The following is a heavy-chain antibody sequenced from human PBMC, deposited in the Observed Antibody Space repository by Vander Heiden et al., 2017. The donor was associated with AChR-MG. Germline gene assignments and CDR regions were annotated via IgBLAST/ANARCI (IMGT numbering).Heavy chain of an antibody. D-gene: IGHD1-26*01. CDR3: TTSGSYDPLFHY. CDR2: IKSQSDGGTT. CDR1: GLTLSDGW. V-gene: IGHV3-15*01. J-gene: IGHJ4*02. Sequence: EVQLVQSGGGLVKPGGSLRLSCAASGLTLSDGWINWVRQAPGKGLEWVGLIKSQSDGGTTDYAAPVKGRFTLSRDDSKNTLYLQMNSLKTEDTGAYYCTTSGSYDPLFHYWGQGILVTVSS.